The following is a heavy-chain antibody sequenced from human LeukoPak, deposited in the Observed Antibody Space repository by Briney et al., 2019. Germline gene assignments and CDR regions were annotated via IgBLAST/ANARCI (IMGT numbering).Heavy chain of an antibody. CDR3: ARDPDCSSTSCYLNWFDP. J-gene: IGHJ5*02. D-gene: IGHD2-2*01. CDR2: IKQDGSEK. V-gene: IGHV3-7*01. Sequence: GGSLRLSCAASGFTFSSYWMSWVRQAPGKGLEWVANIKQDGSEKYYVDSVKGRFTISRDNAKNSLYLQMNSLRAEDTAVYYCARDPDCSSTSCYLNWFDPWGQGTLVTVSS. CDR1: GFTFSSYW.